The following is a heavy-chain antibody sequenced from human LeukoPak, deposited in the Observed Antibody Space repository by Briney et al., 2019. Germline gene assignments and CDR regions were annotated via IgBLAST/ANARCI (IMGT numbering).Heavy chain of an antibody. CDR3: ARVGSFSWSGQVPVEEGAFDI. J-gene: IGHJ3*02. D-gene: IGHD3-3*01. CDR2: MNPNSGNT. Sequence: ASVKVSCKASGYTFTSYDINWVRQATGQGLEWMGWMNPNSGNTGYAQKFQGRVTITRNTSISTAYMELSSLRSEDTAVYYCARVGSFSWSGQVPVEEGAFDIWGQGTMVTVSS. CDR1: GYTFTSYD. V-gene: IGHV1-8*03.